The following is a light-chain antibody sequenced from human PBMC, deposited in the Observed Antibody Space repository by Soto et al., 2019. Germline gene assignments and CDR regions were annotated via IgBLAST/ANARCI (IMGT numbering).Light chain of an antibody. V-gene: IGKV3-11*01. Sequence: EIVLAQSPATLSLSPGERATLSCRASQSVSGYLAWYQQKPGQAPRLLIYDASNRATGIPARFSGSGSGTDFTLTISSLEPEDFAVYYCQQRSNWQITFGQGTRLEIK. CDR1: QSVSGY. CDR3: QQRSNWQIT. J-gene: IGKJ5*01. CDR2: DAS.